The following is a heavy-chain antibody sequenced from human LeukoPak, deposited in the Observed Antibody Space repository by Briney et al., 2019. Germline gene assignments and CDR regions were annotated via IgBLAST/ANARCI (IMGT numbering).Heavy chain of an antibody. CDR1: GGSISSYY. Sequence: SETLSLTCTVSGGSISSYYWSWIRQPPGKGLEWIGYIYYSGSTDYNPSLKSRVTISVDTSKYQFSLKLSSLTAADTAVYYCAREGVTKYYFDYWGQGTLVTVSS. CDR2: IYYSGST. CDR3: AREGVTKYYFDY. D-gene: IGHD4-11*01. V-gene: IGHV4-59*01. J-gene: IGHJ4*02.